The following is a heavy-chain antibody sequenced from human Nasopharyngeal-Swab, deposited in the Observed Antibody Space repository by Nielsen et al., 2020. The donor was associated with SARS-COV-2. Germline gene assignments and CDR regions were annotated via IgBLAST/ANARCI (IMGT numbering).Heavy chain of an antibody. V-gene: IGHV3-21*01. D-gene: IGHD3-3*01. CDR2: ISSRSSYI. CDR1: GFTFSSSS. Sequence: GGSRRLSCAASGFTFSSSSRNWVRKAQGRGLEGVSSISSRSSYIYYADSVKGRFTISRDNAKNSLYLQMNSLRAEHTAVYYCARDPPITIFGVVELGSGLDVWRHGTTVTVPS. CDR3: ARDPPITIFGVVELGSGLDV. J-gene: IGHJ6*02.